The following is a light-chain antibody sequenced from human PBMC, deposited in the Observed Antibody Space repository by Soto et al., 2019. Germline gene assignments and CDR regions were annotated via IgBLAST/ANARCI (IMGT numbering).Light chain of an antibody. J-gene: IGLJ3*02. CDR2: VNN. CDR3: QSYDSSLTTWV. Sequence: QAVVTQPPSVSGAPGQRVTISCSGTRSNIGAGYDVHWYRQLPGTAPKLLIYVNNIRPSGVPDRFSGSKSGTSASLAITGLQADDEADYYCQSYDSSLTTWVFGGGTQLTVL. CDR1: RSNIGAGYD. V-gene: IGLV1-40*01.